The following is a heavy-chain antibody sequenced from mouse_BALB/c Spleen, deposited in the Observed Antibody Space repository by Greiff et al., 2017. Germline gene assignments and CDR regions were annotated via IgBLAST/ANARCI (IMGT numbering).Heavy chain of an antibody. D-gene: IGHD1-1*01. CDR1: GFTFSSYT. V-gene: IGHV5-12-2*01. Sequence: EVHLVESGGGLVQPGGSLKLSCAASGFTFSSYTMSWVRQTPEKRLEWVAYISNGGGSTYYPDTVKGRFTISRDNAKNTLYLQMSSLKSEDTAMYYCARHEDYYGSSYVAAMDYWGQGTSVTVSS. CDR2: ISNGGGST. J-gene: IGHJ4*01. CDR3: ARHEDYYGSSYVAAMDY.